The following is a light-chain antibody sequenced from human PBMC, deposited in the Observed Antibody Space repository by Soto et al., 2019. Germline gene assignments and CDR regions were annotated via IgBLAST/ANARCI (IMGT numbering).Light chain of an antibody. V-gene: IGKV1-39*01. Sequence: DIQMTQSPSSLSASVGDRVTITCRASQTVISSLNWYQQKPGKAPKLLIYAASSLQSGVPSRFSGSGSGTDFTLSISSLQPEDFATYYCQQGYRTPLTFGGGTKVDIK. CDR1: QTVISS. CDR2: AAS. CDR3: QQGYRTPLT. J-gene: IGKJ4*01.